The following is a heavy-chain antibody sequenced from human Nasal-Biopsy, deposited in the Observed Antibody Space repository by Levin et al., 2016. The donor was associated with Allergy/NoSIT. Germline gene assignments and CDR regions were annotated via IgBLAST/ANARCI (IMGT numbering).Heavy chain of an antibody. D-gene: IGHD3-16*02. CDR1: GFSFSTYA. CDR2: ISGNGATA. CDR3: AKDINIGGVIVEGYFAGMDV. V-gene: IGHV3-23*01. J-gene: IGHJ6*02. Sequence: GESLKISCAASGFSFSTYAMSWVRQAPGKGLQWVSTISGNGATAYYADSVRGRLTISRDNSKNSLYLQMNSLRSEDTALYYCAKDINIGGVIVEGYFAGMDVWGQGTPMTVSS.